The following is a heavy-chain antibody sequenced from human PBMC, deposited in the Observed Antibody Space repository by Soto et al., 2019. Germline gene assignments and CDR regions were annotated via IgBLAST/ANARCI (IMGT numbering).Heavy chain of an antibody. D-gene: IGHD5-18*01. CDR2: TYYRSKWYN. Sequence: PSHTLSLTCAVSGYSVASNSAAWNLIRQSPSRGLEWLGRTYYRSKWYNDYAVSVKSRITINPDTSKNQFSLQLNSVTPEDTAVYYCARDPRYSYGPTYYYYGMDVWGQGTTVTVSS. CDR1: GYSVASNSAA. V-gene: IGHV6-1*01. J-gene: IGHJ6*02. CDR3: ARDPRYSYGPTYYYYGMDV.